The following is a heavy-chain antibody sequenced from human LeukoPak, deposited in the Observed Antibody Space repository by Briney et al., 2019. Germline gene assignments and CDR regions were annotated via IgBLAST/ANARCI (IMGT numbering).Heavy chain of an antibody. Sequence: PSETLSLTCAVYGGSFSGYYWSWIRQPPGKGLEWIEEINHSGSTNYNPSLKSRVTISVDMSKNQFSLKLSSVTAADTAVYYCARGRGSGWYGGDYWGQGTLVTVSS. CDR2: INHSGST. J-gene: IGHJ4*02. CDR1: GGSFSGYY. CDR3: ARGRGSGWYGGDY. V-gene: IGHV4-34*01. D-gene: IGHD6-19*01.